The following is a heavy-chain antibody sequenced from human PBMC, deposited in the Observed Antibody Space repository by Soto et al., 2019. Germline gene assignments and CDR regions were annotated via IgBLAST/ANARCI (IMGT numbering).Heavy chain of an antibody. J-gene: IGHJ4*02. V-gene: IGHV4-4*02. CDR1: GGSISSGVW. CDR2: VFHTGDT. Sequence: SATLSLTCAVSGGSISSGVWWTWVRQPPGRGREWIGEVFHTGDTDLTPPLSSRVAMSLDKSTNEFSLKVTSVTAAETAIYYCARKAWVRFDYWGQGALVTVSS. D-gene: IGHD7-27*01. CDR3: ARKAWVRFDY.